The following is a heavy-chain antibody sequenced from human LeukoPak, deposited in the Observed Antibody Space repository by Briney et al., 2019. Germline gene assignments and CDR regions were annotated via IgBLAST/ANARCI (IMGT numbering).Heavy chain of an antibody. V-gene: IGHV3-48*03. CDR3: AKSIVVVTTDAFDI. Sequence: GGSLRLSCAASGFTFSSYEMNWVRQAPGKGLEWVSYISSSGSTIYYADSVKGRFTISRDNSENTLYLQMNSLRAEDTAVYYCAKSIVVVTTDAFDIWGQGTMVTVSS. J-gene: IGHJ3*02. CDR1: GFTFSSYE. D-gene: IGHD3-22*01. CDR2: ISSSGSTI.